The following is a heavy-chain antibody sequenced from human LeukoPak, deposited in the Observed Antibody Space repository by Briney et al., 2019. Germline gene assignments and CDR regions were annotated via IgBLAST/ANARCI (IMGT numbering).Heavy chain of an antibody. CDR2: INPSGGRT. J-gene: IGHJ4*02. CDR3: ARVLAYSYGSLYYFDY. D-gene: IGHD5-18*01. V-gene: IGHV1-46*01. Sequence: ASVKVSCKASGYTFTSYYMHWVRQAPGQGLDWMGIINPSGGRTTYAQKFQGRVTMTRDTSTSTVYMELSSLRSEDTAVYYCARVLAYSYGSLYYFDYWGQGTLVTVSS. CDR1: GYTFTSYY.